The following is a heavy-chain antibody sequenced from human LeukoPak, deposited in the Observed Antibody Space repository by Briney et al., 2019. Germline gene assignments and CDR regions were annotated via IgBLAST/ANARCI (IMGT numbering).Heavy chain of an antibody. V-gene: IGHV3-7*01. CDR2: IKQDGSEK. CDR3: AKLSEMLRGPEVIYYFEH. Sequence: GGSLSLSCAASGFPFSSFWMSWVRQAPGKGLEWVANIKQDGSEKYYVDSVKGRFTISRDNAKNSVYLPMNSLRAEDTAVYYCAKLSEMLRGPEVIYYFEHWGQGTLVTVSS. D-gene: IGHD3-10*01. J-gene: IGHJ4*02. CDR1: GFPFSSFW.